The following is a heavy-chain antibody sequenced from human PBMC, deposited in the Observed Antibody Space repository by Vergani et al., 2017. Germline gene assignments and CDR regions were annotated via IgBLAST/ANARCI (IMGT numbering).Heavy chain of an antibody. CDR2: ISSSGSTI. CDR1: GFTFSSYE. D-gene: IGHD3-10*01. Sequence: EVQLVESGGGLVQPGGSLRLSCAASGFTFSSYEMNWVRQAPGKGLEWVSYISSSGSTIYYADSVKGRFTISRDNAKNSLYLQMNSLRAEDTAVYYCARGGEGYYDGSGKYYYYYGMDVWGQGTTVTVSS. J-gene: IGHJ6*02. V-gene: IGHV3-48*03. CDR3: ARGGEGYYDGSGKYYYYYGMDV.